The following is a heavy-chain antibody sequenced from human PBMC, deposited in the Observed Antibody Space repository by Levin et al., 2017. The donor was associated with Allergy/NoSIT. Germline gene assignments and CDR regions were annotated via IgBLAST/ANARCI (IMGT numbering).Heavy chain of an antibody. Sequence: PSETLSLTCAASGFTFGSYAMSWVRQVPGKGLEWVSAISASGDITYYAESVKGRFTISRDNSKKTLYLHMNSLRAEDTAVYFCAKEREEGYNYAYLGFWGLGNLVTVSS. CDR3: AKEREEGYNYAYLGF. CDR1: GFTFGSYA. D-gene: IGHD5-18*01. CDR2: ISASGDIT. V-gene: IGHV3-23*01. J-gene: IGHJ4*02.